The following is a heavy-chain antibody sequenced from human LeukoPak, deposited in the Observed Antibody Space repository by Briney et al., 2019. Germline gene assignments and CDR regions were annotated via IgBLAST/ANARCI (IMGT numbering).Heavy chain of an antibody. CDR3: AKSLGAWFDP. V-gene: IGHV5-10-1*01. CDR2: IDPRDSYI. Sequence: GESLQISCKGSGYSFTTYWISWVRQMPGKGLEWMGRIDPRDSYINYSPSFQGHVTISADKSISTAFLQWSSLKASDTAMYYCAKSLGAWFDPWGQGTLVTVSS. J-gene: IGHJ5*02. D-gene: IGHD4/OR15-4a*01. CDR1: GYSFTTYW.